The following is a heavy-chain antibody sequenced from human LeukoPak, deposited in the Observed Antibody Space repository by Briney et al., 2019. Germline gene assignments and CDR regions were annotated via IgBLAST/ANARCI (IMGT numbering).Heavy chain of an antibody. CDR2: IGYDGSNK. CDR3: AKDDINYRFDP. Sequence: PGGSLRLSCTASGFIFSSYGMHWVRQAPGKGLEWVAFIGYDGSNKDSADSVRGRFTISRDNSKNTLFLQMNSLKAEDTTVYYCAKDDINYRFDPWGQGTLVTVSS. D-gene: IGHD4-11*01. J-gene: IGHJ5*02. V-gene: IGHV3-30*02. CDR1: GFIFSSYG.